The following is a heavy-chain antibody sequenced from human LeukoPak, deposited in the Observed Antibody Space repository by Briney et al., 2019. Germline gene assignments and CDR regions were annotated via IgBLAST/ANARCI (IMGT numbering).Heavy chain of an antibody. CDR3: ARADCRGGACSLDF. CDR1: GFSFSAYA. Sequence: GGSLRLSCAASGFSFSAYAMTWVRQAPGKGLERVSSISSGGTSMSFAQSLQGRFIISRENTWKSLSLQMNSLRPEDTAVYYCARADCRGGACSLDFWGQGTLVTVSA. D-gene: IGHD2-15*01. V-gene: IGHV3-21*01. J-gene: IGHJ4*02. CDR2: ISSGGTSM.